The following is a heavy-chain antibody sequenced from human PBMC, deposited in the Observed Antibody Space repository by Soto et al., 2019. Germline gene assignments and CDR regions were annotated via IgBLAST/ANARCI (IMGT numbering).Heavy chain of an antibody. CDR2: VSKDGNEK. D-gene: IGHD3-22*01. V-gene: IGHV3-30-3*01. J-gene: IGHJ4*02. CDR3: VTEGAAGYFPN. Sequence: QVHLVDSGGGVVQPGRSVRLSCAASGFIFSNFPIHWVRQAPGKGLEWVALVSKDGNEKHYADSVKGRFTISRDNSRNMVYLQLSSLKDEDTAVYYCVTEGAAGYFPNWGQGTLVTVSS. CDR1: GFIFSNFP.